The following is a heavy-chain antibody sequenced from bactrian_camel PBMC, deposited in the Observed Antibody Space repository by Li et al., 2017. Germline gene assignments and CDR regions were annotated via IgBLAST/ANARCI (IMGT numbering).Heavy chain of an antibody. V-gene: IGHV3-2*01. D-gene: IGHD1*01. CDR2: ITKDGSNT. Sequence: HVQLVESGGGLVQAGGSLRLSCAASGFTFKNYFMSWVRQVPGKRLEWVSTITKDGSNTYYADFVKGRFTISRDNAKNTLYLQMNSLKSEDTALYYCAKRELGGWKYWGQGTQVTVS. J-gene: IGHJ4*01. CDR1: GFTFKNYF. CDR3: AKRELGGWKY.